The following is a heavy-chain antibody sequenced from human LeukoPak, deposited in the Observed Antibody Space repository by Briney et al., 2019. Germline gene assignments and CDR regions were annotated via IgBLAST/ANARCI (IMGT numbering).Heavy chain of an antibody. CDR2: IYYSGYT. CDR1: GGSISSYY. Sequence: SETLSLTCTVSGGSISSYYWSWIRQPPGKGLKWIGNIYYSGYTTYSPSLRSRVTISVDTSKNQFSLKLSSVTAADTAVYYCARDRPQYYYDSSGYLNWFDPWGQGTLVTVSS. D-gene: IGHD3-22*01. J-gene: IGHJ5*02. V-gene: IGHV4-59*12. CDR3: ARDRPQYYYDSSGYLNWFDP.